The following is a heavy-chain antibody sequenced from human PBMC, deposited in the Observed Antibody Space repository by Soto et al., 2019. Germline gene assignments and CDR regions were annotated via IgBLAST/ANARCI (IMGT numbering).Heavy chain of an antibody. V-gene: IGHV3-23*01. CDR2: IDFTGAGT. D-gene: IGHD6-6*01. J-gene: IGHJ4*02. CDR1: GFPFSSYA. CDR3: ARRFSSSSFYFDY. Sequence: EVQLLESGGGLVQPGGSLRLSCAASGFPFSSYAMSWVRHAPDKGLEWVSAIDFTGAGTYYADSVKGRFTISRDNSKNTLYLQMSSRRAEDTAVYFCARRFSSSSFYFDYWGQGTLVTVSS.